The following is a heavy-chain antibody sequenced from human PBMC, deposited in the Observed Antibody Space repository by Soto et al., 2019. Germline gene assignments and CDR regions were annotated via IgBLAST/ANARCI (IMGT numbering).Heavy chain of an antibody. Sequence: QLQLVQSGTEVKEPGSSVKVSCKASGGTFSTSSFVWVRQGPGQGLEWMGGRIPIFTRTNFAQKFQGRVTFSADESTRTTYMELRSLTSEDTAIYYCARDVVRSTAGDSWGQGTLVTVSS. CDR1: GGTFSTSS. D-gene: IGHD2-15*01. J-gene: IGHJ4*02. CDR2: RIPIFTRT. CDR3: ARDVVRSTAGDS. V-gene: IGHV1-69*01.